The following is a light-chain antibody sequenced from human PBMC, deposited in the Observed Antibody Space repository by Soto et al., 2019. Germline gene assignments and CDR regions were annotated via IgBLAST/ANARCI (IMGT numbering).Light chain of an antibody. Sequence: QSVLTQPASVSGSPGQSITISCTGISSDVGGYNYVSWYQQHPDKAPKLMIYDVSNRRSGVSNRFSGSKSGNTASLTISGLQAEDEADYYCYSYTSSSTVLFGGGTKVTDL. CDR1: SSDVGGYNY. V-gene: IGLV2-14*01. CDR3: YSYTSSSTVL. J-gene: IGLJ2*01. CDR2: DVS.